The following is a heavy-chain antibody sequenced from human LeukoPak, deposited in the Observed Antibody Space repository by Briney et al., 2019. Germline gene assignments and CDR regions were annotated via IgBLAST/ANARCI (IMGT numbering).Heavy chain of an antibody. Sequence: SVKVSCKASGGTFSSYAISWVRQAPGQGLGWMGRIIPIFGTANYAQKFQGRVTITTDESTSTAYMELSSLRSKDTAVYYCARGTYSSSSVHWGQGTLVTVSS. D-gene: IGHD6-6*01. CDR2: IIPIFGTA. CDR1: GGTFSSYA. CDR3: ARGTYSSSSVH. J-gene: IGHJ4*02. V-gene: IGHV1-69*05.